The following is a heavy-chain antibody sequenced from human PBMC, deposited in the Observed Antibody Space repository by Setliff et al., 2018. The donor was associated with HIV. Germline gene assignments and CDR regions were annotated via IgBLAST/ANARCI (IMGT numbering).Heavy chain of an antibody. CDR1: GSMFASYG. J-gene: IGHJ4*02. V-gene: IGHV5-10-1*01. CDR2: IDPSDSDT. Sequence: ESLKISCQGSGSMFASYGINWVRQVPGKGLEWMARIDPSDSDTNFSPSFQGHVTISVDRPITTAYLQWSSLKATDTAMYFCARSGGPTYNYDSSGHYPDYWDQGTLVTVSS. D-gene: IGHD3-22*01. CDR3: ARSGGPTYNYDSSGHYPDY.